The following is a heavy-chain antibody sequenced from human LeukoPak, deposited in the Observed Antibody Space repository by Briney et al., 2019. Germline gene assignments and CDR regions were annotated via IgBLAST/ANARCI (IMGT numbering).Heavy chain of an antibody. J-gene: IGHJ6*02. CDR3: ALQRFIGGSFLGMDV. Sequence: PSETLSLTCTVSGGSISSGSYYWSWIRQPAGKGLEWIGRIYTSGSTNYNPSLKSRVTISVDTSKNQFSLKLSSVTAADTAVYYCALQRFIGGSFLGMDVWGQGTTVTVSS. CDR1: GGSISSGSYY. V-gene: IGHV4-61*02. D-gene: IGHD2-15*01. CDR2: IYTSGST.